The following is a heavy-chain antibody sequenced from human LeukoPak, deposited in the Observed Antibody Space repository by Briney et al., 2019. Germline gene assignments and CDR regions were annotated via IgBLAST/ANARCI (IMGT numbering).Heavy chain of an antibody. J-gene: IGHJ5*02. Sequence: GGSLRLSCAASGFTFSSYGMHWVRQAPGKGLEWVSYISSSSSTIYYADSVKGRFTISRDNAKNSLYLQMNSLRAEDTAVYYCARALRYFDWLSTSPEYNWFDPWGQGTLVTVSS. D-gene: IGHD3-9*01. CDR1: GFTFSSYG. CDR2: ISSSSSTI. CDR3: ARALRYFDWLSTSPEYNWFDP. V-gene: IGHV3-48*01.